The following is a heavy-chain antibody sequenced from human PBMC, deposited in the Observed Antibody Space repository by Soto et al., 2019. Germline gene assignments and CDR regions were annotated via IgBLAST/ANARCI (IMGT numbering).Heavy chain of an antibody. Sequence: GAALQACCKFSGYTLTELSMHWVRQAPGKGLEWMGGFDPEDGETIYAQKFQGRVTMTEDTSTDTAYMELSSLRSEDTAVYYCATESHIVAPSWGQGTLVTVSS. CDR3: ATESHIVAPS. J-gene: IGHJ4*02. D-gene: IGHD5-12*01. CDR1: GYTLTELS. V-gene: IGHV1-24*01. CDR2: FDPEDGET.